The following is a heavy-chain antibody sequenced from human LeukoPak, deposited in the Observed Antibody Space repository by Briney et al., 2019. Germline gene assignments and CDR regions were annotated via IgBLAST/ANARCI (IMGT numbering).Heavy chain of an antibody. CDR1: GGTFSSYA. CDR2: IIPIFGTA. D-gene: IGHD4-17*01. Sequence: ASVKLSCKASGGTFSSYAISWVRQAPGQGLEWMGGIIPIFGTANYAQKFQGRVTITTDESTSTAYMELSSLRSEDTAVYYCARMDYGDYVAPAFDIWGQGTMVTVSS. J-gene: IGHJ3*02. CDR3: ARMDYGDYVAPAFDI. V-gene: IGHV1-69*05.